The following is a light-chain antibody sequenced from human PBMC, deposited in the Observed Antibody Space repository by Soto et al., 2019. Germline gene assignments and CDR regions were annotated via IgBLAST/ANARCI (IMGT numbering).Light chain of an antibody. Sequence: QSALTQPASVSGSPGQSIAISCTGTSSDVGNYNYVSWYQHHPGKAPKLMIYEVSSRPSGVSDRFSGSKSGNTASLTISGLQAEDEADYYCSSYASGSTLVFGGGTKLTVL. CDR2: EVS. CDR3: SSYASGSTLV. CDR1: SSDVGNYNY. J-gene: IGLJ2*01. V-gene: IGLV2-14*01.